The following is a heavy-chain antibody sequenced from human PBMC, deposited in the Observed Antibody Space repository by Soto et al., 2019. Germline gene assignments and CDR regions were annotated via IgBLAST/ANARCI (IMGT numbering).Heavy chain of an antibody. Sequence: ASVNVCWKAYGSNFPSCGISWLREAPGQGLQWTGWISAYNFNTNYAQKLQARVTMTTDTSKSTAYMELSSLRSEDPAVYYCARDHEEGYYYFDYWGQGSLVTVSS. J-gene: IGHJ4*02. V-gene: IGHV1-18*01. CDR1: GSNFPSCG. D-gene: IGHD2-15*01. CDR3: ARDHEEGYYYFDY. CDR2: ISAYNFNT.